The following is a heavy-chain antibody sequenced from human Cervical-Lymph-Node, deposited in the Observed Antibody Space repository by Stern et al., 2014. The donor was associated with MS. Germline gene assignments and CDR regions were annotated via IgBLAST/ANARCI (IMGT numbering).Heavy chain of an antibody. CDR1: GYTFPNYG. Sequence: VQLVQSGAEVKKPGASVKVSCKASGYTFPNYGISWVRQAPGQGLEWMGWISTYTGDTHYAQKFQGRVTMPTDTSTTTAYMELRSLRSDDTAVYYCARDVVIVVALHNWFDPWGQGTLVTVSS. CDR3: ARDVVIVVALHNWFDP. D-gene: IGHD2-15*01. J-gene: IGHJ5*02. CDR2: ISTYTGDT. V-gene: IGHV1-18*01.